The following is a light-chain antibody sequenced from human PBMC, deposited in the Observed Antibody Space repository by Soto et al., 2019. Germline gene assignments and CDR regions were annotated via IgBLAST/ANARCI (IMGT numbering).Light chain of an antibody. CDR1: QSVSSN. CDR2: GAS. V-gene: IGKV3-20*01. Sequence: DIVLTQSPGTLSLSPGERATLSCRASQSVSSNLAWYQQKPGQAPRLLIYGASTRDTGIPDRFRGSGSGTDFALTISSLEPEDFAMYYCQQYDGSPLTFGPGTKVDIK. J-gene: IGKJ3*01. CDR3: QQYDGSPLT.